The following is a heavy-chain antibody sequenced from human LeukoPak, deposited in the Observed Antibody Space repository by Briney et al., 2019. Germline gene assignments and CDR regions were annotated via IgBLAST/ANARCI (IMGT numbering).Heavy chain of an antibody. CDR2: ISAYNGNT. CDR1: GYTFTSYG. Sequence: ASVKVSCKASGYTFTSYGISWVRQAPGQGLEWMGWISAYNGNTNYAQKLQGRVTMTTGTSTSTAYMELGSLRSDDTAVYYCARERGGDYGDFYYYYYMDVWGKGTTVTVSS. J-gene: IGHJ6*03. CDR3: ARERGGDYGDFYYYYYMDV. V-gene: IGHV1-18*01. D-gene: IGHD4-17*01.